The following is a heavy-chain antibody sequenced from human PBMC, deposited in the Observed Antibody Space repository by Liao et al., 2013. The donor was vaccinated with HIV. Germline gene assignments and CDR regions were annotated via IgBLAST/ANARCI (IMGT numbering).Heavy chain of an antibody. CDR1: GGSISSGSYY. J-gene: IGHJ5*02. V-gene: IGHV4-61*02. Sequence: QVQLQESGPGLVKPSQTLSLTCTVSGGSISSGSYYWSWIRQPAGKGLEWIGRIYTSGSTNYNPYLKSRVTISVDTSKNQFSLKLSSVTAADTAVYYCAREDWNSYYDFWSGYSARFDPWGQGTLVTVSS. CDR3: AREDWNSYYDFWSGYSARFDP. CDR2: IYTSGST. D-gene: IGHD3-3*01.